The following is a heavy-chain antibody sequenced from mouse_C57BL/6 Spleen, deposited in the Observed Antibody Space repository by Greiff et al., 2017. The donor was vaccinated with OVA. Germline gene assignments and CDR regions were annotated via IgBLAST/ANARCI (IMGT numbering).Heavy chain of an antibody. D-gene: IGHD1-1*01. Sequence: QVQLQQPGAELVRPGPSVKLSCKASGYTFTSYWMHWVKQRPGQGLEWIGVIDPSDSYTNYNQKFKGKATLTVDTSSSTAYMQLSSLTSEDSAVYYCARSRYYGSSYGFAYWGQGTLVTVSA. J-gene: IGHJ3*01. CDR1: GYTFTSYW. V-gene: IGHV1-59*01. CDR2: IDPSDSYT. CDR3: ARSRYYGSSYGFAY.